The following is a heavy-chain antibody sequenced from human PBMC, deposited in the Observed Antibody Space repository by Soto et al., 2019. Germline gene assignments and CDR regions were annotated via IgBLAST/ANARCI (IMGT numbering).Heavy chain of an antibody. Sequence: QVQLVQSGVEGKKPGSSVKVSCKASGGTFSTYAINWVRQAPGQGLEWMGGIIPIFNSANYAQKFQGRVTIIADRSTSTAYMELSSLRSEDTAVYYCSATIYSDSYYYGMDVWGQGTTVTVSS. CDR2: IIPIFNSA. CDR3: SATIYSDSYYYGMDV. D-gene: IGHD3-3*01. CDR1: GGTFSTYA. V-gene: IGHV1-69*06. J-gene: IGHJ6*02.